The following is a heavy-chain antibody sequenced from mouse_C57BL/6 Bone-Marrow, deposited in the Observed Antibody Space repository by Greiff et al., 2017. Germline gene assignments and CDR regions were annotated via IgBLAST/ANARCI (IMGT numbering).Heavy chain of an antibody. CDR1: GYTFTSYW. CDR2: IHPNSGST. V-gene: IGHV1-64*01. J-gene: IGHJ3*01. D-gene: IGHD2-2*01. Sequence: VQLQQPGAELVKPGASVKLSCKASGYTFTSYWMHWVKQRPGQGLEWIGMIHPNSGSTNYNEKFKSKATLTVDKSSSTAYMQLSSLTSDDSAVYYCAREGGSMVTSWFAYWGQGTLVTVSA. CDR3: AREGGSMVTSWFAY.